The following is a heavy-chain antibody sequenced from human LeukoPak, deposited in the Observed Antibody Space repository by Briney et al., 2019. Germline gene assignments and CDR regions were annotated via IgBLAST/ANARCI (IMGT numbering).Heavy chain of an antibody. CDR2: IYYTGST. CDR1: GGSANIYY. V-gene: IGHV4-59*02. D-gene: IGHD2-2*01. CDR3: ARWYCVSNTCYHMDV. Sequence: SETLSLTCSVSGGSANIYYWSCIRQPPGEGLEWIGYIYYTGSTNYNPSLKSRVTMSVDTSKNQLSLKVSSVTAADTAVYYCARWYCVSNTCYHMDVWGKGTTVTVSS. J-gene: IGHJ6*03.